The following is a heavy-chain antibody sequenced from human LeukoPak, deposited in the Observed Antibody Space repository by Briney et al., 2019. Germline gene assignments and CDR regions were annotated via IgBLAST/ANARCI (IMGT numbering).Heavy chain of an antibody. V-gene: IGHV3-7*01. CDR2: IKQDGREK. Sequence: GGSLRLSCAAAGFTFSSYWMSWVRQAPGKGLEWVANIKQDGREKYYVDSMKGRFTISRDNAKNSLYLQMNSLRAEDTAVYYCSRDLYYGSGTPPYDFDYWGQGTLVTVSS. D-gene: IGHD3-10*01. CDR1: GFTFSSYW. J-gene: IGHJ4*02. CDR3: SRDLYYGSGTPPYDFDY.